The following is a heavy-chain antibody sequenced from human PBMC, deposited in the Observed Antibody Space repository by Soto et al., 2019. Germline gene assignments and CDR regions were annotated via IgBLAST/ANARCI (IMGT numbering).Heavy chain of an antibody. V-gene: IGHV4-59*01. J-gene: IGHJ2*01. Sequence: PSEMLSLTCTVCGGSISSYYWSWIRQPPGKGLEWIGYIYYSGSTNYNPSLKSRVTMSIDTSKNQFSLKLNSVTAADTAVYYCARVGSLGVWYLDLWGRGTQVTVPQ. CDR1: GGSISSYY. D-gene: IGHD1-26*01. CDR3: ARVGSLGVWYLDL. CDR2: IYYSGST.